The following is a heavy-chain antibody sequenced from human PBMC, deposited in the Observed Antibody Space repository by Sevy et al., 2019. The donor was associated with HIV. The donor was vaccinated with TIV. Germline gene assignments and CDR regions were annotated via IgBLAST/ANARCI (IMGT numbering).Heavy chain of an antibody. CDR3: AREGCTKPHDY. D-gene: IGHD2-8*01. Sequence: GGSLRLSCEASGFTFSKYSMSWVRQAPGKGLEWVSSFSFGCGRINYADSVKGRFTISRDDSKNTLYLQMNGLRAEDTDVYYCAREGCTKPHDYWGQGTLVTVSS. CDR1: GFTFSKYS. J-gene: IGHJ4*02. V-gene: IGHV3-23*01. CDR2: FSFGCGRI.